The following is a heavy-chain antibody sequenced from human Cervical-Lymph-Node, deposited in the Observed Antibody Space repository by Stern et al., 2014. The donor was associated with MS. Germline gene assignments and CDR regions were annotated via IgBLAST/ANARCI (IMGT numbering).Heavy chain of an antibody. D-gene: IGHD6-6*01. J-gene: IGHJ4*02. V-gene: IGHV3-11*01. CDR1: GFTFSDYY. CDR3: ARDLGDSSSWGFFDY. CDR2: ISSSGRTI. Sequence: VQLVQSGGGLVKPGGSLRLSCAASGFTFSDYYMRWIRQAPGKGLEWVSYISSSGRTIYYADSVEGRFSISRDNAKNSLYLQMNSLRAEDTAVYYCARDLGDSSSWGFFDYWGQGTLVTVSS.